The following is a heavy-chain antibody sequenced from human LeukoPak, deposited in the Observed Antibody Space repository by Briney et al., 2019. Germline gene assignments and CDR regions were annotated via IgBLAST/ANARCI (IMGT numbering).Heavy chain of an antibody. D-gene: IGHD2-2*02. J-gene: IGHJ5*02. CDR2: IIPIFGTA. Sequence: SVKVSCKASGGTFSSYAISWVRQAPGQGVGWMGGIIPIFGTANYAQKFQGRVTITTDESTSTAYMELSSLRSEDTAVYYCARDPVPAPIGGYNWFDPWGQGTLVTVSS. CDR3: ARDPVPAPIGGYNWFDP. V-gene: IGHV1-69*05. CDR1: GGTFSSYA.